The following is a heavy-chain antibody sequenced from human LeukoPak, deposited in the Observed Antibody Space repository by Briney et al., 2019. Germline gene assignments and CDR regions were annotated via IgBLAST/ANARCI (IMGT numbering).Heavy chain of an antibody. CDR3: ASQGRGYSYGYMDY. Sequence: SGGSLRLSCAASGFTFSSYWMSWVRQAPGKGLEWVANIKQDGSEKYYVDSVKGRFTISRDNAKNSLYLQMNSLRAEDTAVYYCASQGRGYSYGYMDYRGQGTLVTVSS. CDR1: GFTFSSYW. D-gene: IGHD5-18*01. J-gene: IGHJ4*02. CDR2: IKQDGSEK. V-gene: IGHV3-7*01.